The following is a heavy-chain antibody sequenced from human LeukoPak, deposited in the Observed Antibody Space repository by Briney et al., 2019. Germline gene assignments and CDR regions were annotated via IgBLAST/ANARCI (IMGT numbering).Heavy chain of an antibody. CDR3: AKDATRIRIFGDAFDI. Sequence: PGRSLRLSCAASGFTFDDYAMHWVRVVPGKGLEWVSGIHWNSGRTGYADSVKGRFTISRDNAKDSLYLQMNSLRAADTALYYCAKDATRIRIFGDAFDIWGQGTMVTVSS. CDR1: GFTFDDYA. CDR2: IHWNSGRT. V-gene: IGHV3-9*01. D-gene: IGHD3-3*01. J-gene: IGHJ3*02.